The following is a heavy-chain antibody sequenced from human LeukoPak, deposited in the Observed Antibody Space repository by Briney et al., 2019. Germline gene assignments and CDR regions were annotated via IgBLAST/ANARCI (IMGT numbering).Heavy chain of an antibody. Sequence: SETRSLTSAVSGGSISSGGYSRGWIREPPGKGLEWSGYIYHSGSTYYNSSPKSRVTISVDRSTNQSSLKLSSVTAADTAVYYCARGDYRSGSLFRGWYFDLWGRGTLVTVSS. J-gene: IGHJ2*01. CDR3: ARGDYRSGSLFRGWYFDL. CDR2: IYHSGST. D-gene: IGHD3-10*01. V-gene: IGHV4-30-2*01. CDR1: GGSISSGGYS.